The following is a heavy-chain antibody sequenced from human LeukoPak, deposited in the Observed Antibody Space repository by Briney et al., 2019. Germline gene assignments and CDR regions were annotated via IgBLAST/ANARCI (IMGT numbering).Heavy chain of an antibody. Sequence: TSQTLSLTCTVSGGSISTSSYYWGWVRQPPGKGLEWIGNIFYSGSTNYNPSLKSRVTMSVDTSKNQFSLKLSSVTAADTAVYYCARDKGVVTAKNAFDIWGQGTMVTVSS. CDR2: IFYSGST. D-gene: IGHD2-21*02. CDR1: GGSISTSSYY. V-gene: IGHV4-39*07. J-gene: IGHJ3*02. CDR3: ARDKGVVTAKNAFDI.